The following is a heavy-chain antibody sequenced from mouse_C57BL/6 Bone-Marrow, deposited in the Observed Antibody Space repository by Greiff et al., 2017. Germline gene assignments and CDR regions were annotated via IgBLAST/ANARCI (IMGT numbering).Heavy chain of an antibody. CDR3: AINYYYGSSPYAMDY. CDR2: IHPSDSDT. CDR1: GYTFTSYW. J-gene: IGHJ4*01. V-gene: IGHV1-74*01. Sequence: QVHVKQPGAELVKPGASVKVSCKASGYTFTSYWMHWVKQRPGQGLEWIGRIHPSDSDTNYNQKFKGKATLTVDKSSSTAYMQLSSLTSEDSAVYYCAINYYYGSSPYAMDYWGQGTSVTVSS. D-gene: IGHD1-1*01.